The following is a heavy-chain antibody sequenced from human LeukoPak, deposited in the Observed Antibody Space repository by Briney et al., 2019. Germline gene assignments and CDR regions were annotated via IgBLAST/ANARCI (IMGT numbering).Heavy chain of an antibody. J-gene: IGHJ5*01. V-gene: IGHV3-21*01. Sequence: GGSLRLSCAASGFTFSSYSMNWVRQAPGKGLEWVSSISSSNNYIYYADSVKGRFTISRDNAKNSLYLQMNSLRAEDTAVYYCARYHEYSSSQWGEGSLAPFDSWGQGTLVTVSS. D-gene: IGHD6-6*01. CDR1: GFTFSSYS. CDR3: ARYHEYSSSQWGEGSLAPFDS. CDR2: ISSSNNYI.